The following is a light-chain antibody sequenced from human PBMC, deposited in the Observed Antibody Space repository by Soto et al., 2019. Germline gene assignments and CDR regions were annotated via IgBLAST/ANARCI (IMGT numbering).Light chain of an antibody. CDR1: SSDVGGYNY. J-gene: IGLJ1*01. Sequence: QSVLTQPASVSGSPGQSITISCTGTSSDVGGYNYVPWYQQHPGKAPKLMIYEVSNRPSGVSNRFSGSKSGNTASLTISGLQAEDEADYYCSSYTSSSTYVFG. CDR3: SSYTSSSTYV. CDR2: EVS. V-gene: IGLV2-14*01.